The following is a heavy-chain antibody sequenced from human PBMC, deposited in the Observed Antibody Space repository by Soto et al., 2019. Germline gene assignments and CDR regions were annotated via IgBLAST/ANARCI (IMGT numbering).Heavy chain of an antibody. V-gene: IGHV1-3*01. CDR1: GYTFTSYA. CDR3: ATGWGVRGVIIRGRY. CDR2: INAGNGNT. J-gene: IGHJ4*02. Sequence: QVQLVQSGAEVKKPGASVKVSCKASGYTFTSYAMHWVRQAPGQRLEWMGWINAGNGNTKYSQKFQGRVTITRDTSGGTGYRELSSLRSEYTALYYCATGWGVRGVIIRGRYWGQGTLVTVSS. D-gene: IGHD3-10*02.